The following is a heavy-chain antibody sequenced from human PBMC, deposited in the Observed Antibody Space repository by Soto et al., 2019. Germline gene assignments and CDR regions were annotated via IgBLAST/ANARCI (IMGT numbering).Heavy chain of an antibody. J-gene: IGHJ4*02. V-gene: IGHV4-39*01. CDR2: IYYSVST. CDR1: GGSISSSSYY. CDR3: SRLGYYYYSRGSDY. D-gene: IGHD3-22*01. Sequence: SETLSLTCTVSGGSISSSSYYWGWIRQPPGKGLEWIGSIYYSVSTYYNPSLKSRVTISVDTSMNQFSLKLSSVTVADTAVDYCSRLGYYYYSRGSDYWGQGTMVTVAS.